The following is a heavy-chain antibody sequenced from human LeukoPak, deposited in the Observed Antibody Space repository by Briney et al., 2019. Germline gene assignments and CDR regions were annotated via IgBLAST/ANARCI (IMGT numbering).Heavy chain of an antibody. CDR3: ARSYFDY. CDR1: GGSISSGSYY. V-gene: IGHV4-61*02. J-gene: IGHJ4*02. CDR2: IYSSGST. Sequence: SGTLSLTCTVSGGSISSGSYYWSWIRQPAGKGLEWIGRIYSSGSTNYNPSLKSRVTISVDTSKNQFSLKLSSVTAADTAVYYCARSYFDYWGQGTLVTVSS.